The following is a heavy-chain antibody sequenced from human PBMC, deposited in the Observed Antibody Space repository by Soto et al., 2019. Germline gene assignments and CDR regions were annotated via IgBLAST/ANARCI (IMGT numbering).Heavy chain of an antibody. Sequence: SETLSLTCAVYGGSFSGYYWSWIRQPPGKGLEWIGEINHSGSTNYNPSLKSRVTISVDTSKNQFSLKLSSVTAADTAVYYCARGATGIAARIYFDYWGQGTLVTVS. J-gene: IGHJ4*02. CDR2: INHSGST. CDR3: ARGATGIAARIYFDY. CDR1: GGSFSGYY. D-gene: IGHD6-6*01. V-gene: IGHV4-34*01.